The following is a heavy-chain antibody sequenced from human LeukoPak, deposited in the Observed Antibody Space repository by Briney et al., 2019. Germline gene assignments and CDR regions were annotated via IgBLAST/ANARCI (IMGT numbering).Heavy chain of an antibody. V-gene: IGHV4-34*01. D-gene: IGHD6-13*01. Sequence: PSETLSLTCAVYGGSFSGYYWSWIRQPPGKGLEWIGSIYYSGSTYYNPSLKSRVTISVDTSKNQFSLKLSSVTAADTAVYYCARERVEQQPFDYWGQGTLVTVSS. J-gene: IGHJ4*02. CDR1: GGSFSGYY. CDR3: ARERVEQQPFDY. CDR2: IYYSGST.